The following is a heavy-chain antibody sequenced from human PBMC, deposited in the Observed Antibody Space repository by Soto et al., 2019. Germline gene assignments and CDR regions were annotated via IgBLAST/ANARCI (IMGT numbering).Heavy chain of an antibody. Sequence: GASVKVSCKASGYTFTNYGISWVRQAPGQGLEWMGWINVYNGNTKYAQKVQGRVTMTTDTSTSTAYMELRSLRSDDTAVYFCARNYDRNGYYYPYYFDYWGQGTLVTVSS. CDR1: GYTFTNYG. V-gene: IGHV1-18*01. CDR3: ARNYDRNGYYYPYYFDY. D-gene: IGHD3-22*01. J-gene: IGHJ4*02. CDR2: INVYNGNT.